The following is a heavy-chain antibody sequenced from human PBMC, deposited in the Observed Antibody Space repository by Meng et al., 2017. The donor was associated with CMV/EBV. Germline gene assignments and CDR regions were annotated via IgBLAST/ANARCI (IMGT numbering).Heavy chain of an antibody. V-gene: IGHV3-21*04. CDR1: GFTFSSYS. J-gene: IGHJ6*02. Sequence: GGSLRLSCAASGFTFSSYSMNWVRQAPGKGLEWVSSISSSSSYIYYADSVKGRFTISRDNAKNSLYLQMNSLRAEDTAVYYCARVELNTAMSGYGMDVWGQGTTVTVSS. CDR3: ARVELNTAMSGYGMDV. D-gene: IGHD5-18*01. CDR2: ISSSSSYI.